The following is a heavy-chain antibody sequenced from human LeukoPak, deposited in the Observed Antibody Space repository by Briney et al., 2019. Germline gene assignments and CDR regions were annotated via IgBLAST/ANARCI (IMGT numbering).Heavy chain of an antibody. Sequence: GGSLRLSCAASGFTFSSYGMHWVRQAPGKGLEWVAFIRYDGSNKYYADSVKGRFTISRDNSKNTLYLQKNSLRAEDTAVYYCAKEDGGWLGILDYWGQGTLVTVSS. CDR2: IRYDGSNK. CDR3: AKEDGGWLGILDY. CDR1: GFTFSSYG. V-gene: IGHV3-30*02. J-gene: IGHJ4*02. D-gene: IGHD6-19*01.